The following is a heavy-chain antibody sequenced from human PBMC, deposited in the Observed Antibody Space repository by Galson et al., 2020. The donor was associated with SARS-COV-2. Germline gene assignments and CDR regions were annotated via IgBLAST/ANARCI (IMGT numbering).Heavy chain of an antibody. CDR1: GGSISSYY. D-gene: IGHD3-22*01. J-gene: IGHJ6*03. CDR3: ARGSVDSSGYYYYYYYMDV. Sequence: SETLSLTCTVSGGSISSYYWSWIRQPPGKGLEWIGYIYYSGSTNYNPSLKSRVTISVDTSKNQFSLKLSSVTAADTAVYYCARGSVDSSGYYYYYYYMDVWGKGTTVTVSS. V-gene: IGHV4-59*01. CDR2: IYYSGST.